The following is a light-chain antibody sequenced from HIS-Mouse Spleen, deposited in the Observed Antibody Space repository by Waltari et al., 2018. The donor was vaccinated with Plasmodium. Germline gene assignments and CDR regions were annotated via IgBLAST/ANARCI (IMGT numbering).Light chain of an antibody. CDR1: ALPKKY. J-gene: IGLJ3*02. CDR2: EDS. Sequence: SYELTQPPSVSVSPGQTARITCSGDALPKKYAYWYQQKSGQPPVLVIYEDSKRPSGIPERFSGYSSGRMATLTISGAQVEDEADYYCYSTDSSGNHRVFGGGTKLTVL. V-gene: IGLV3-10*01. CDR3: YSTDSSGNHRV.